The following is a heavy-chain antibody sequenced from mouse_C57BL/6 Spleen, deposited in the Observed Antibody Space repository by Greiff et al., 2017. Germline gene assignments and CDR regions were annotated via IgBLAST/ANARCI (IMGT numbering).Heavy chain of an antibody. CDR1: GFTFSSYG. CDR3: ARDWEFDY. CDR2: ISSGGSYT. Sequence: EVQVVESGGDLVKPGGSLKLSCAASGFTFSSYGMSWVRQTPDKRLEWVATISSGGSYTYYPDSVKGRFTISRDNAKNTLYLQMSSLKSEDTAMYYCARDWEFDYWGQGTTLTVSS. D-gene: IGHD4-1*01. V-gene: IGHV5-6*01. J-gene: IGHJ2*01.